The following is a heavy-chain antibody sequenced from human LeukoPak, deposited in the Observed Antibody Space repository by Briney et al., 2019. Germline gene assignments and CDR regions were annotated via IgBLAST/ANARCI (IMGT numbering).Heavy chain of an antibody. D-gene: IGHD3-22*01. CDR1: GFTFSSYW. CDR2: INSDGSST. J-gene: IGHJ3*02. V-gene: IGHV3-74*01. Sequence: GGSLRLSCAASGFTFSSYWMHWVRQALGKGLVWVSRINSDGSSTSYADSVKGRFTISRDNAKNTLYLQMNSLRAEDTAVYYCARETRRYYYDSSGIAFAGAFDIWGQGTMVTVSS. CDR3: ARETRRYYYDSSGIAFAGAFDI.